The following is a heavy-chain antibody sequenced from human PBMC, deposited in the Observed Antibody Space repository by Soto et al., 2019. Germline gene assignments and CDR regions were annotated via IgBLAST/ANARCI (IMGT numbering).Heavy chain of an antibody. CDR1: GGSFSNYY. Sequence: QVQLQESGPGLVKPSETLSLTCTVSGGSFSNYYWSWIRQPPGKGLEWIGYIYYSGSSNYTPSLKSRVTISVDTSKNQFSLKLNSVTAADTAVYYCASLSAAGTLDYWGQGTLVTVSS. J-gene: IGHJ4*02. CDR2: IYYSGSS. D-gene: IGHD6-13*01. V-gene: IGHV4-59*01. CDR3: ASLSAAGTLDY.